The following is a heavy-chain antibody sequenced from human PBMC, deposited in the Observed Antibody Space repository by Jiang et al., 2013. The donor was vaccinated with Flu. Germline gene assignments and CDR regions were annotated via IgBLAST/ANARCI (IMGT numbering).Heavy chain of an antibody. V-gene: IGHV1-2*04. Sequence: SGAEVKKPGASVKVSCRASGYTFTGYYMHWVRQAPGQGLEWMGWINPNSGGTNYAQKFQGWVTMTRDTSISTAYMELSRLRSDDTAVYYCAREGVGGYYGMDVWGQGTTVTVSS. D-gene: IGHD4-23*01. CDR2: INPNSGGT. CDR1: GYTFTGYY. J-gene: IGHJ6*02. CDR3: AREGVGGYYGMDV.